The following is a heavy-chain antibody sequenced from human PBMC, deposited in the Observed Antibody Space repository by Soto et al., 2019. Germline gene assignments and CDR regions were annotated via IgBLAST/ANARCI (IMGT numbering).Heavy chain of an antibody. D-gene: IGHD3-3*01. CDR3: ARDTGFFPYYYYYMDV. V-gene: IGHV3-11*01. J-gene: IGHJ6*03. CDR2: NSSSGRTI. CDR1: RFTFSTYY. Sequence: GASLTPCRAASRFTFSTYYISCIRQAAEKGLEREKHNSSSGRTIYYADSLKGRFTISRDNAKNSLYLQMNSLRAEDTAVYYCARDTGFFPYYYYYMDVWGKGT.